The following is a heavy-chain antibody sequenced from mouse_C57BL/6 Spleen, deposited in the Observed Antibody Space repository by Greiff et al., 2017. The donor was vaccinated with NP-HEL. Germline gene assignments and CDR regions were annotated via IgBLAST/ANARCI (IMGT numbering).Heavy chain of an antibody. CDR2: IWSGGST. Sequence: VKLQESGPGLVQPSQSLSITCTVSGFSLTSYGVHWVRQSPGKGLEWLGVIWSGGSTDYNAAFISRLSISKDNSKSKVFFKMNSLQADDTAIYYCARKGDYDGFAYWGQGTLVTVSA. CDR3: ARKGDYDGFAY. CDR1: GFSLTSYG. J-gene: IGHJ3*01. V-gene: IGHV2-2*01. D-gene: IGHD2-4*01.